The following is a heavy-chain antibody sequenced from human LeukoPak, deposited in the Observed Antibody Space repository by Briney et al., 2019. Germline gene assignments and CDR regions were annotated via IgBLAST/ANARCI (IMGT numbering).Heavy chain of an antibody. V-gene: IGHV4-34*01. CDR3: ARAYSSSWYWMGYFDY. Sequence: SETLSLTCAVYGGSFSGYYWSWIRQPPGKGLEWIGEINHSGSTNYNPSLKSRVTISVDTSKNQFSLRLSSVTAADTAVYYCARAYSSSWYWMGYFDYWGQGTLVTVSS. J-gene: IGHJ4*02. CDR2: INHSGST. D-gene: IGHD6-13*01. CDR1: GGSFSGYY.